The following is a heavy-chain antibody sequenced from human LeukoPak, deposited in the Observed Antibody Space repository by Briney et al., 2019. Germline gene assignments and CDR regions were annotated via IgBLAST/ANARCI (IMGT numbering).Heavy chain of an antibody. D-gene: IGHD3-9*01. V-gene: IGHV1-69*04. CDR1: GGTFSSYA. CDR2: IIPILGIA. CDR3: ARESYDILTGYYVHYDY. Sequence: ASVKVSCKASGGTFSSYAISWVRQAPGQGLEWMGRIIPILGIANYAQKFQGRVTITADKSTSTAYMELSSLRSEDTAVYYCARESYDILTGYYVHYDYWGQGTLATVSS. J-gene: IGHJ4*02.